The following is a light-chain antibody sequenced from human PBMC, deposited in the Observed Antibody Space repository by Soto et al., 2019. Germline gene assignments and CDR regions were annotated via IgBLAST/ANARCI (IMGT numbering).Light chain of an antibody. CDR2: TAT. J-gene: IGKJ5*01. CDR3: QQSFSTPIT. CDR1: QSITIY. V-gene: IGKV1-39*01. Sequence: DTQMTQSPSSLSASVGDRVTITCRASQSITIYLNWYQHKPGKAPRLLIYTATSLQSGVPSRFSGSGSGTDFTLTISSLQPEDFATYYCQQSFSTPITFGQGTRLEIK.